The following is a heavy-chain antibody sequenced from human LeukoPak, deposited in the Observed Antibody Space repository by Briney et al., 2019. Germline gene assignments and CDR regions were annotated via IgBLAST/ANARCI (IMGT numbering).Heavy chain of an antibody. Sequence: GGSLRLSCAASVFNVSSNYMNWVRQAPGKGLEWVSAISGSGGSTYSADSVKGRFTISRDNSKNTLYPQMNSLRAEDTAVYYCAKDLREYSSSPRSAFDIWGQGTMVTVSS. CDR2: ISGSGGST. CDR1: VFNVSSNY. D-gene: IGHD6-6*01. V-gene: IGHV3-23*01. CDR3: AKDLREYSSSPRSAFDI. J-gene: IGHJ3*02.